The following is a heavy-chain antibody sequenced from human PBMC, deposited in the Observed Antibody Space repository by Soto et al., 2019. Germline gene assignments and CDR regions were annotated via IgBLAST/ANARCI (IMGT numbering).Heavy chain of an antibody. CDR3: AKDWFGDYPSFYGMDV. CDR1: GFTFSSYG. D-gene: IGHD3-10*01. J-gene: IGHJ6*02. V-gene: IGHV3-30*18. Sequence: GGSLRLSCAASGFTFSSYGMHWVRQAPGKGLEWVAVISYDGSNKYYADSVKGRFTIFRDNSKNTLYLQMNSLRAEDTSVYYCAKDWFGDYPSFYGMDVWGQGTMVTVSS. CDR2: ISYDGSNK.